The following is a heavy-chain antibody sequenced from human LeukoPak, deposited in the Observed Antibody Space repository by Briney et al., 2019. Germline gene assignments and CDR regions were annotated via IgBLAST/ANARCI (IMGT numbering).Heavy chain of an antibody. CDR3: ARAYSSSWYYFDY. CDR2: TDYRSKWYN. D-gene: IGHD6-13*01. J-gene: IGHJ4*02. V-gene: IGHV6-1*01. Sequence: SQTLSRTCAISGDSVSSNSAAWNWIRQSPSRGLEGLGRTDYRSKWYNDYAVSVKSRITINPDTSKNQFSLQLNSVTPEDTAVYYCARAYSSSWYYFDYWGQGTLVTVSS. CDR1: GDSVSSNSAA.